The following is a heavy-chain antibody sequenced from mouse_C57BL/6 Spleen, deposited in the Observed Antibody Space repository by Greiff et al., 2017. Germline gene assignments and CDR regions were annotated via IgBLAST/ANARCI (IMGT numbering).Heavy chain of an antibody. V-gene: IGHV2-9-1*01. CDR3: ARNSAAQFPWFAY. Sequence: VQLQQSGPGLVAPSQSLSITCPVSGFSLTSYAISWVRQPPGQGLEWLGVIWTGGGTNYNSALKSRLSISKDNTKSQVVLKMNSLQTDDTARYYCARNSAAQFPWFAYWGQGTLVTVSA. CDR2: IWTGGGT. CDR1: GFSLTSYA. D-gene: IGHD3-2*02. J-gene: IGHJ3*01.